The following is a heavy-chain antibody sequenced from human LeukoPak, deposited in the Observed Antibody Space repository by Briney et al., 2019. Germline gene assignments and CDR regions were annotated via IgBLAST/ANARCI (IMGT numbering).Heavy chain of an antibody. CDR2: INSDGSST. D-gene: IGHD6-19*01. CDR3: ARVPHMSGWYSDS. V-gene: IGHV3-74*01. Sequence: GGSLRLSCAASGFTFSSYWMHWVRHAPGKGLVWVSRINSDGSSTSYADSVKGRFTISRDNAKNTLYLQMNSLRAEDTAVYYCARVPHMSGWYSDSWGQGTLVTVSS. CDR1: GFTFSSYW. J-gene: IGHJ4*02.